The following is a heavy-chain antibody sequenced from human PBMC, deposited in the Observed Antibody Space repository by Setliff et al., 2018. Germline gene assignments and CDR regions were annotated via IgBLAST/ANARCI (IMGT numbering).Heavy chain of an antibody. V-gene: IGHV1-46*01. J-gene: IGHJ4*02. D-gene: IGHD3-10*01. CDR3: ARAGMASINRKGVFEY. CDR2: INTGGGSA. CDR1: GYAFTNYY. Sequence: ASVKVSCKASGYAFTNYYMFWVRQAPGQGPEWMGTINTGGGSASIVDQFQGRVTMTRDTSTSTVYLDLNSLRSDDTAVYYCARAGMASINRKGVFEYWGQETLVTVSS.